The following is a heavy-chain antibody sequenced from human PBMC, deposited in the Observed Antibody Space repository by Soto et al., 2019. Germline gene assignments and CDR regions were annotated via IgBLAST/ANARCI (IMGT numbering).Heavy chain of an antibody. J-gene: IGHJ4*02. V-gene: IGHV3-23*01. Sequence: EVQLLESEGGLVQPGGSLRLSCAASGFTFSTYALNWVRQAPGKGLEWVSAIGGRGGSTYFADSVKGRFSISRDSSKNTLYLQMNSLRAEDTAVYYCAKDGYGDRPYYFDYWGQGTLVTVSS. CDR2: IGGRGGST. CDR1: GFTFSTYA. D-gene: IGHD4-17*01. CDR3: AKDGYGDRPYYFDY.